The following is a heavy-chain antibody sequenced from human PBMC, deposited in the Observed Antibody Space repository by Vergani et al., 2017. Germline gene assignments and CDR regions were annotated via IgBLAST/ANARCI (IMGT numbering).Heavy chain of an antibody. CDR3: AREQKGAREAATRYNWFDP. V-gene: IGHV3-11*01. Sequence: QVQLVESGGGLVKPGGSLRLSCAASGFTFSDYYMSWIRPAPGKGLGWVSYISSSGSTIYYADSVKGRFTISRDNAKNSLYLQMNSLRAEDTAVYYCAREQKGAREAATRYNWFDPWGQGTLVTVSS. CDR1: GFTFSDYY. CDR2: ISSSGSTI. J-gene: IGHJ5*02. D-gene: IGHD2-15*01.